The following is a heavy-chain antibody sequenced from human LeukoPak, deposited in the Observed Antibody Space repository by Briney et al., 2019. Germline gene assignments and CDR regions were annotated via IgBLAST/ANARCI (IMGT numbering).Heavy chain of an antibody. V-gene: IGHV3-48*02. CDR2: ISSSSRTI. D-gene: IGHD3-10*01. Sequence: PGGSLRLSCAASGFTFSTYNMNWVRQAPGKGLEWVSYISSSSRTIYYADSVKGRFTISRDNGKNSLYLQMNSLGDEDTAVYYCGRDTFYGSGSLGDNWGQGTLATVSS. J-gene: IGHJ4*02. CDR3: GRDTFYGSGSLGDN. CDR1: GFTFSTYN.